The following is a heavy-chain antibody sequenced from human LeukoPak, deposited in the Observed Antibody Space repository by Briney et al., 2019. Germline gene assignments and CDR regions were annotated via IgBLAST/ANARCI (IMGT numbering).Heavy chain of an antibody. CDR3: ARDGVATINYYYYYGMDV. D-gene: IGHD5-12*01. V-gene: IGHV1-18*01. Sequence: ASVKLSCKASGYTFTSYGISWVRQAPGQGLEWMGWISAYNGNTNYAQKLQGRVTMTTDTSTSTAYMELRSLRSDDTAVYYCARDGVATINYYYYYGMDVWGQGTTVTVSS. CDR2: ISAYNGNT. J-gene: IGHJ6*02. CDR1: GYTFTSYG.